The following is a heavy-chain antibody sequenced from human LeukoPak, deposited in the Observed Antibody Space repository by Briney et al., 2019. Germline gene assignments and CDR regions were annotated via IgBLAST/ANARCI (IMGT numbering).Heavy chain of an antibody. V-gene: IGHV1-2*02. D-gene: IGHD5-12*01. CDR2: INPNSGDT. CDR1: GYTFADYY. CDR3: AGGYSGYAHY. J-gene: IGHJ4*02. Sequence: ASVKVSCKASGYTFADYYMHWVRQAPGQGLEWMGWINPNSGDTKYAQKFQGRVTMTRDTSISTAYMELSRLRSDDTALYYCAGGYSGYAHYWGQGTLVTVSS.